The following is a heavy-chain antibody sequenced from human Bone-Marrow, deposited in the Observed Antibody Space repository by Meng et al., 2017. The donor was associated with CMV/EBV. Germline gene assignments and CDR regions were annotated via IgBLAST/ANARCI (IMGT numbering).Heavy chain of an antibody. V-gene: IGHV3-15*04. CDR3: TTDMAETITNVGGVITYFGH. CDR2: IESHSDGGTT. CDR1: GFTFSSAW. D-gene: IGHD3-3*01. Sequence: GGSLRLSCAASGFTFSSAWMSWVRQVPGKGLEWVGRIESHSDGGTTEYAAPVKGRFTISRDDSKKSLFLHMNSLKTEDTAVYYCTTDMAETITNVGGVITYFGHWGQGTRVTGSS. J-gene: IGHJ4*02.